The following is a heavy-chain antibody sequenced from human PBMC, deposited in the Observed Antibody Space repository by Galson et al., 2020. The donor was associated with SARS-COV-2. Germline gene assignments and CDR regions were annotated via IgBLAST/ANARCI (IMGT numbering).Heavy chain of an antibody. Sequence: GGSLRLSCAASGFTFSQHAMTWVRQTPGKGLEWISTIRGSGSDGGTSYADSVKGRFTISRDNSKNALYLQMISLRVDDTAIYYCVRDFRDETRCYGDCLEIWGQGTLVTVSS. V-gene: IGHV3-23*01. J-gene: IGHJ1*01. CDR1: GFTFSQHA. D-gene: IGHD2-21*02. CDR3: VRDFRDETRCYGDCLEI. CDR2: IRGSGSDGGT.